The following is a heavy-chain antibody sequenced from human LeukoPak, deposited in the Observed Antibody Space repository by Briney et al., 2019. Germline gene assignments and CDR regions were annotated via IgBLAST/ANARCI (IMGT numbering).Heavy chain of an antibody. CDR2: ISGSGGST. Sequence: PGGSLRLSCAASGFTFSSYAMSWVRQAPGEGLEWVSAISGSGGSTYYADSVKGRFTISRDNSKNTLYLQMNSLRAEDTAVYYCAKQFLGYKELDIWGPGTMVTVSS. CDR3: AKQFLGYKELDI. D-gene: IGHD1-1*01. V-gene: IGHV3-23*01. J-gene: IGHJ3*02. CDR1: GFTFSSYA.